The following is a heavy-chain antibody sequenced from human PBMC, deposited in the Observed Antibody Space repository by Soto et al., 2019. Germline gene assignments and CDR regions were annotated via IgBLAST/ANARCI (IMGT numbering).Heavy chain of an antibody. Sequence: EVQLVESGGGLVKPGGSLRLSCAASGFTFSGDAMNRVRQSPGKGLEWVSSISTTSTYIYYADSVKGRFTISRDNANNSLHLQMNDLRAEDTAVYYCARDYVMDVWGQGTTVTVSS. J-gene: IGHJ6*02. V-gene: IGHV3-21*01. CDR3: ARDYVMDV. CDR2: ISTTSTYI. D-gene: IGHD3-10*02. CDR1: GFTFSGDA.